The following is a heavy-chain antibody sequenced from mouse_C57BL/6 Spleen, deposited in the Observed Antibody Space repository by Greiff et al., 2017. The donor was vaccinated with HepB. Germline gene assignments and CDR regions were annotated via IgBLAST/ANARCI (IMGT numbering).Heavy chain of an antibody. V-gene: IGHV1-52*01. CDR3: ARDYGSSPWYFDV. CDR1: GYTFTSYW. Sequence: QVQLQQSGAELVRPGSSVKLSCKASGYTFTSYWMHWVKQRPIQGLEWIGNIDPSDSETHYNQKFKDKATLTVDKSSSTAYMQLSSLTSEDSAVYYWARDYGSSPWYFDVWGTGTTVTVSS. D-gene: IGHD1-1*01. J-gene: IGHJ1*03. CDR2: IDPSDSET.